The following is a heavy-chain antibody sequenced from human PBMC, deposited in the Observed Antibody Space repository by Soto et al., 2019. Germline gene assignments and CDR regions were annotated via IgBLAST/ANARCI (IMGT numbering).Heavy chain of an antibody. Sequence: PVGSLRLSCAISGFALRNYWMTWVRQAPGKGLEWVANVNQGESVKNYLDAVKGRFTISRDNAGNSVFLQMDSLRAEDTAVYYCARDVHYFDYWGQGGLVTVSS. V-gene: IGHV3-7*01. J-gene: IGHJ4*02. CDR3: ARDVHYFDY. D-gene: IGHD1-1*01. CDR2: VNQGESVK. CDR1: GFALRNYW.